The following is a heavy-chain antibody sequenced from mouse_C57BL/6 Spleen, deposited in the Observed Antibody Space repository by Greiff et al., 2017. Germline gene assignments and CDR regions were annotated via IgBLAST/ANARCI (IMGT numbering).Heavy chain of an antibody. CDR2: IDPSDSDT. J-gene: IGHJ4*01. CDR1: GYTFTSYW. V-gene: IGHV1-52*01. CDR3: ALTAQATGYAMDY. Sequence: QVQLQQPGAELVRPGSSVKLSCKASGYTFTSYWMHWVKQRPIQGLEWIGNIDPSDSDTHYNQKFKDKATLTVDKSSSTAYMQLSSLTSEDSAVYDCALTAQATGYAMDYWGQGTSVTVSS. D-gene: IGHD3-2*02.